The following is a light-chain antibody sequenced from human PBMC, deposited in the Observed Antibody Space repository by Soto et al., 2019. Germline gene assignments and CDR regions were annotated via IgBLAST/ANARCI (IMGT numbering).Light chain of an antibody. Sequence: EIVLTQSPATLSLSPGERATLSCRASQSVSSYLAWYQQKPGQAPRRLIYDASNSATGIPARFSGSGSVTDFTLTISSLEPEDFALYYCQQRSNWLFTFGPGTKVYIK. CDR3: QQRSNWLFT. V-gene: IGKV3-11*01. CDR2: DAS. CDR1: QSVSSY. J-gene: IGKJ3*01.